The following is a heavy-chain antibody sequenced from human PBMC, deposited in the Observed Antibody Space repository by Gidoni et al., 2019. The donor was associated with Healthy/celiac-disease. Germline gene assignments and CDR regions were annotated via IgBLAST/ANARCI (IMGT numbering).Heavy chain of an antibody. J-gene: IGHJ4*02. CDR1: GFTFSSYS. CDR2: ISSSSSYI. D-gene: IGHD3-22*01. V-gene: IGHV3-21*01. CDR3: ARDNYYDRREFDY. Sequence: EVQLVESGGGLVKPGGSLRLSCAASGFTFSSYSMNWVRQAPGKGLEWVSSISSSSSYIYYADSVKGRFTISRDNAKNSLYLQMNSLRAEDTAVYYCARDNYYDRREFDYWGQGTLVTVSS.